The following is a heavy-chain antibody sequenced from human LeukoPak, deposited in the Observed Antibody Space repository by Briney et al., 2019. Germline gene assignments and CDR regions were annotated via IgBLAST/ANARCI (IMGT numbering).Heavy chain of an antibody. Sequence: GASVKVSFKASGYTFTGYYMHWVRQAPGQGLEWMGWINPNSGGTNYAQKFQGRVTMTRDTSISTAYMELSRLRSDDTAVYYCARVKYSSGWYGDAFDIWGQGTMVTVSS. D-gene: IGHD6-19*01. CDR1: GYTFTGYY. V-gene: IGHV1-2*02. CDR3: ARVKYSSGWYGDAFDI. J-gene: IGHJ3*02. CDR2: INPNSGGT.